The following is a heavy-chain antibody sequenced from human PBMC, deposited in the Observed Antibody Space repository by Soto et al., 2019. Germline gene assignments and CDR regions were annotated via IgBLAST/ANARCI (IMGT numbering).Heavy chain of an antibody. J-gene: IGHJ4*02. D-gene: IGHD1-1*01. CDR3: ARWPQLEPRFDY. V-gene: IGHV4-31*03. CDR1: GGSISSGGYS. CDR2: IYYSGST. Sequence: QVQLQESGPGLVKPSQTLSLTCTVSGGSISSGGYSWSWIRQPPGKGLEWIGYIYYSGSTYYNPSLKSRVTITGDTAKNQVSLKLSSGTAADTAVYYCARWPQLEPRFDYWGQGTLVTVSS.